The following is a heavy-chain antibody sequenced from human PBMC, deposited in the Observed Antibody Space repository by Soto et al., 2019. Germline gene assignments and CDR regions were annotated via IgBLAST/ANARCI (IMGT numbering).Heavy chain of an antibody. D-gene: IGHD3-9*01. CDR1: GYTFTSYG. Sequence: GASVKVSCKASGYTFTSYGISWVRQAQGQGLEWMGWISAYNGNTNYAQKLQGRVTMTTDTSTSTAYMELRSLRSDDTAVYYCARLGSILTGYYKNYYYYGMDVWGQGTTVTVSS. CDR3: ARLGSILTGYYKNYYYYGMDV. J-gene: IGHJ6*02. CDR2: ISAYNGNT. V-gene: IGHV1-18*01.